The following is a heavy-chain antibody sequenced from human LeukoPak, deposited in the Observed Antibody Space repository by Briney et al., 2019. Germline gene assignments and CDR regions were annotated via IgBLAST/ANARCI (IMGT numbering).Heavy chain of an antibody. CDR1: GYIFIGYY. D-gene: IGHD4-17*01. Sequence: ASVKVSCKASGYIFIGYYMHWVRQAPGQGLEWMGWINPNSGVTNYVQKFQGRVTMTRDTSITTAYMELSSLKSDDTAVYYCARSDDYGDYGQRKAIDIWGQGTMVTVSS. J-gene: IGHJ3*02. CDR3: ARSDDYGDYGQRKAIDI. CDR2: INPNSGVT. V-gene: IGHV1-2*02.